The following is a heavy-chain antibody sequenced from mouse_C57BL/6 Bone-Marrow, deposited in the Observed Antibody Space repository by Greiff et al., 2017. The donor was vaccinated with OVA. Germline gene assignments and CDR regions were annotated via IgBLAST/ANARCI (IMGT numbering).Heavy chain of an antibody. D-gene: IGHD2-3*01. CDR2: ISNGGGST. J-gene: IGHJ4*01. V-gene: IGHV5-12*01. Sequence: EVTLVESGGGLVQPGGSLKLSCAASGFTFSDYYMYWVRQTPEKRLEWVAYISNGGGSTYYTDTVKGRFTISRDNAKNTLYLQMSRLKSEDTAMYYCARHTRLLLYAMDYWGQGTSVTVSS. CDR1: GFTFSDYY. CDR3: ARHTRLLLYAMDY.